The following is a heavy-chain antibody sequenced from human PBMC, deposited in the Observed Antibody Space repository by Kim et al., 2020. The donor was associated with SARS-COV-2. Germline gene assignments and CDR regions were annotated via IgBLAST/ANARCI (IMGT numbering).Heavy chain of an antibody. D-gene: IGHD3-22*01. CDR3: ARDVDYYDSSGLGY. CDR2: INHSGST. J-gene: IGHJ4*02. Sequence: SETLSLTCAVYGGSFSGYYWSWIRQPPGKGLEWIGEINHSGSTNYNPSLKSRVTISVDTSKNQFSLKLSSVTAADTAVYYCARDVDYYDSSGLGYWGQGTLVTVSS. CDR1: GGSFSGYY. V-gene: IGHV4-34*01.